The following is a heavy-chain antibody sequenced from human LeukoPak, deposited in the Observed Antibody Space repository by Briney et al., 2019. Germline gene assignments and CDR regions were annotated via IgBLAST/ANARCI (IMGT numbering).Heavy chain of an antibody. Sequence: GGSLRLSCAASGFSFSSYGMHWVRQAPGKGLEYVSAISSNGGSTYYADSVKGRFTISRDNSKNTLYLQMGSLRAEDMAVYYCSRAVTGSSTKRLDYWGQGTLVTVSS. CDR1: GFSFSSYG. V-gene: IGHV3-64*02. D-gene: IGHD3-9*01. CDR2: ISSNGGST. J-gene: IGHJ4*02. CDR3: SRAVTGSSTKRLDY.